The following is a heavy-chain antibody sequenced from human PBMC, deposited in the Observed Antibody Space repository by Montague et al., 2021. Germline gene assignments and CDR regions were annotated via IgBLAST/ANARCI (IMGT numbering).Heavy chain of an antibody. CDR1: GYSFTRYW. Sequence: QSGAEVKKPGESLKISCKGSGYSFTRYWIGWVRQMPGKGLEWMGIIYPGDSDTRYSPSFQGQVTISADKSISTTYLQWSSLKASDTAMYYCARGRGDGNNWAWDFDYWGQGTLVTVSS. V-gene: IGHV5-51*01. D-gene: IGHD5-24*01. CDR3: ARGRGDGNNWAWDFDY. J-gene: IGHJ4*02. CDR2: IYPGDSDT.